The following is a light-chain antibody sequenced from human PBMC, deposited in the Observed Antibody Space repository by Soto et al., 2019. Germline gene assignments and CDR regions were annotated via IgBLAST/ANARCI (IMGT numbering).Light chain of an antibody. CDR2: GAS. CDR1: QSISDT. V-gene: IGKV3-15*01. J-gene: IGKJ1*01. CDR3: QQYDNWPWT. Sequence: EIVMTQSPATLSVSPGGRATLSCRASQSISDTLAWYQQKPGQAPRLLIHGASTRAPGFPAGFSGSGSGTDFTLTISSLQSEDFAVYYCQQYDNWPWTFGQGTKV.